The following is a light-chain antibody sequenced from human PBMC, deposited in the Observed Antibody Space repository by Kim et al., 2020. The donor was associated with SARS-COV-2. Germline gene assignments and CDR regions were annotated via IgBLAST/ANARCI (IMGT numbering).Light chain of an antibody. J-gene: IGLJ1*01. V-gene: IGLV3-21*04. CDR2: YDS. CDR1: DIGGKS. CDR3: QVWDSSSDHYV. Sequence: SYELTQPPSVSVAPGKTARITCGVNDIGGKSVHWYQQRPGQAPVLVIYYDSDRPSGIPERFSGSKSGNTATLTISRVEVGDVADYYCQVWDSSSDHYVFGTGTKVTVL.